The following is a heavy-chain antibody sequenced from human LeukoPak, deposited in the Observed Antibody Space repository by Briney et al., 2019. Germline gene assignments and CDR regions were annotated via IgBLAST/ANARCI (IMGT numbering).Heavy chain of an antibody. CDR1: GGSISSSSYY. CDR2: IYYSGST. J-gene: IGHJ6*03. CDR3: ARHSHYYYYMDV. V-gene: IGHV4-39*01. Sequence: PSETLSLTCTVSGGSISSSSYYWGWIRPPPGKGLEWIGSIYYSGSTYYNPSLKSRVTISVDTSKNQFSLKLSSVTAADTAVYYCARHSHYYYYMDVWGKGTTVTVCS.